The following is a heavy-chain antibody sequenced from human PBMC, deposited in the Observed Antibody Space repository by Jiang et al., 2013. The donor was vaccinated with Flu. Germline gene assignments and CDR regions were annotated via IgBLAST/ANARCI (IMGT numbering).Heavy chain of an antibody. D-gene: IGHD1-26*01. CDR1: GYSISRGYY. CDR3: AAASGWWDLLDLRFEF. CDR2: IYHSGST. V-gene: IGHV4-38-2*01. J-gene: IGHJ4*02. Sequence: GPGLVKPSETLSLTCAVSGYSISRGYYWGWIRQPPGKGLEWIGNIYHSGSTYDNPFLKSRFTISLDTSENQISLKLRSVTAADTAVYYCAAASGWWDLLDLRFEFWGQGALVTVSS.